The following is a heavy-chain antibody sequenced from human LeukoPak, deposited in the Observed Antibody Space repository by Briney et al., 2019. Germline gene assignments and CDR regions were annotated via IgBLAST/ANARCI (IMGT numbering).Heavy chain of an antibody. CDR2: ISSTSRYI. D-gene: IGHD6-13*01. CDR1: GFTFSSYT. Sequence: PGGSLRLSCAASGFTFSSYTMNWVRQAPGKGLEWVSSISSTSRYIYYSDSVSGRFTSSRDNAENSLFLQMNSLRAEDTAVYYCAKDRTTATGTGEFDSWGQGTLVTVSS. V-gene: IGHV3-21*01. J-gene: IGHJ4*02. CDR3: AKDRTTATGTGEFDS.